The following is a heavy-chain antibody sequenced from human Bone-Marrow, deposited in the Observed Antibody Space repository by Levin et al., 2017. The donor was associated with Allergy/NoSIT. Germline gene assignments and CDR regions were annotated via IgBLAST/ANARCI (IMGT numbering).Heavy chain of an antibody. CDR3: ARGEGKQWLLPGDYFDY. Sequence: SQTLSLTCTVSDYSISSGYYWGWIRQPPGKGLEWIGSIYHTGDTYYNPSLKSRVTISVDTSKNQFTLRVSSVTAADTAVYYCARGEGKQWLLPGDYFDYWGQGTLVTASS. J-gene: IGHJ4*02. CDR2: IYHTGDT. CDR1: DYSISSGYY. D-gene: IGHD6-19*01. V-gene: IGHV4-38-2*02.